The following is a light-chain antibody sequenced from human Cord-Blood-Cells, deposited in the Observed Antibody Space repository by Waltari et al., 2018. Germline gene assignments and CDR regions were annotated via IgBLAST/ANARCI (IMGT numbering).Light chain of an antibody. Sequence: AIRMLLAPPSFSAATGGRVTSTCRASQGISSYLAWYQQKPGKAPKLLIYAASTLQSGVPSRFSGSGSGTDFTLTISCLQSEDFATYYCQQYYSYPPTFGQGTKVEIK. CDR2: AAS. CDR3: QQYYSYPPT. V-gene: IGKV1-8*01. CDR1: QGISSY. J-gene: IGKJ1*01.